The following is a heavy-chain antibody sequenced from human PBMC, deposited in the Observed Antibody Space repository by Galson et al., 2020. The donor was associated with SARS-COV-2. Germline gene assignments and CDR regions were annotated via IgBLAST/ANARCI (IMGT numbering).Heavy chain of an antibody. CDR3: ARVCGPRITIFGVVDYYYYMDV. Sequence: PSETLSLTCTVSGGSISSGGYYWSWIRQHPGKGLEWIGYIYYSGSTYYNPSLKSRVTISVDTSKNQFSLKLSSVTAADTAVYYCARVCGPRITIFGVVDYYYYMDVWGKGTTVTVSS. J-gene: IGHJ6*03. CDR1: GGSISSGGYY. V-gene: IGHV4-31*03. CDR2: IYYSGST. D-gene: IGHD3-3*01.